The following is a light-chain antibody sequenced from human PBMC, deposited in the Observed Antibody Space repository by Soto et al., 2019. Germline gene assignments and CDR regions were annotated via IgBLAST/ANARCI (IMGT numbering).Light chain of an antibody. J-gene: IGKJ4*01. Sequence: ETVMTQSPGTLSLSPGERATLSCRASQTIRSDLAWYQQKPGQAPRLLISDASTRATGIPARFNGSGSGTEFTLAISSLQSEDFAIYYCHQYSTWPLTFGGGTKVDIK. CDR3: HQYSTWPLT. CDR1: QTIRSD. V-gene: IGKV3-15*01. CDR2: DAS.